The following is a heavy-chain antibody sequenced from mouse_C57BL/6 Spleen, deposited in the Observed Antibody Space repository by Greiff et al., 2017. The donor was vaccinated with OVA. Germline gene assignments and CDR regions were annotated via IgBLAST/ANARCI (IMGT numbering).Heavy chain of an antibody. CDR3: ARSNWDEEYFDV. CDR1: GYTFTDYN. V-gene: IGHV1-18*01. D-gene: IGHD4-1*01. Sequence: EVKLMESGPELVKPGASVKIPCKASGYTFTDYNMDWVKQSHGKSLEWIGDINPNNGGTIYNQKFKGKATLTVDKSSSTAYMELRSLTSEDTAVYYCARSNWDEEYFDVWGTGTTVTVSS. J-gene: IGHJ1*03. CDR2: INPNNGGT.